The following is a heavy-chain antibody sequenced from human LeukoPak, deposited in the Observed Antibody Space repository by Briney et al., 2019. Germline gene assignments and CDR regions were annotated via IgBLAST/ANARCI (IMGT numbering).Heavy chain of an antibody. CDR2: MNPNSGNT. V-gene: IGHV1-8*03. Sequence: ASVKVSCKASGYTFTSYDINWVRQATGQGLEWMGWMNPNSGNTGYAQKFQGRVTITRNTSISTAYMELSSLRSEDTAVYYCARGDSGSSPVDYWGQGTLVTVSS. J-gene: IGHJ4*02. D-gene: IGHD1-26*01. CDR3: ARGDSGSSPVDY. CDR1: GYTFTSYD.